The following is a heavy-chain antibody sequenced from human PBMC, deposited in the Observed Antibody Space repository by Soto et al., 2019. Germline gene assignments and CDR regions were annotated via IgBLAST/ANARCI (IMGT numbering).Heavy chain of an antibody. Sequence: GSLRLSCAASGFTFSTFGMHWVRQAPGKGLEWVALISYDGSDKDYADSVKGRFTISRDNSRNTLFLQMNSLRAEDTAVYYCAKDYYKYYDSSGYYRSPAYWGQGTLVTVSS. CDR1: GFTFSTFG. J-gene: IGHJ4*02. V-gene: IGHV3-30*19. CDR3: AKDYYKYYDSSGYYRSPAY. D-gene: IGHD3-22*01. CDR2: ISYDGSDK.